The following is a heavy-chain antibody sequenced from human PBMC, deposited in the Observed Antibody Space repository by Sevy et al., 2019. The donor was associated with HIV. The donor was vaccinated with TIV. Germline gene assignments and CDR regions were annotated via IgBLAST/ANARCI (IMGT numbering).Heavy chain of an antibody. D-gene: IGHD6-13*01. V-gene: IGHV1-18*01. CDR2: IGGYNVHT. Sequence: ASVKVSCKASGYTFITYGIRWVRQAPGQGLEWMGWIGGYNVHTKYARELQGRVTITTDTSTSTAYLELRSLTSDDTAVYYCARTGYSTLDRVAAADSSLDFWGQGTLVTVSS. CDR1: GYTFITYG. J-gene: IGHJ4*02. CDR3: ARTGYSTLDRVAAADSSLDF.